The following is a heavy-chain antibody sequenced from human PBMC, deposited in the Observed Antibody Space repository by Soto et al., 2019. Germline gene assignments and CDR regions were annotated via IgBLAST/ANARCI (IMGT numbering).Heavy chain of an antibody. CDR2: IVVGSGNT. CDR3: AAAPYGVRAFDI. V-gene: IGHV1-58*01. D-gene: IGHD3-10*01. Sequence: SVKVSCKXSGFTFTSSAVQWVRQARGQRLEWIGWIVVGSGNTNYAQKFQERVTITRDMSTSTAYMELSSLRSEDTAVYYCAAAPYGVRAFDIWGQGTMVTVSS. CDR1: GFTFTSSA. J-gene: IGHJ3*02.